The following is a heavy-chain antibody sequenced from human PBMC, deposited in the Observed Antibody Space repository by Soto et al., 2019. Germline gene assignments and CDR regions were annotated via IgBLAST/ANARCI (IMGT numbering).Heavy chain of an antibody. V-gene: IGHV3-21*01. J-gene: IGHJ6*02. CDR3: ASVDTAMARYYYYGMDV. Sequence: GGALRLSCAASGFTFSSYSMNWVRPAPGKGLEWVSSISSSSSYIYYADSVKGRFTISRDNAKNSLYLQMNSLRAEDTAVYYCASVDTAMARYYYYGMDVWGQGTTVTVSS. D-gene: IGHD5-18*01. CDR2: ISSSSSYI. CDR1: GFTFSSYS.